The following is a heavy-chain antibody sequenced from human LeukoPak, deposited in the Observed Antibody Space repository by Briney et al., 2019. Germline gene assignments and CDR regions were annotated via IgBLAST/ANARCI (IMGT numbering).Heavy chain of an antibody. CDR3: ARDLLSTAGYFDY. CDR1: AGSISSYY. Sequence: SETLSLTCTVSAGSISSYYWSWIRQPPGEGLEWIGYIYYSGSTNYNPSLKSRVTISVDTSKNQFSLNLSSVTAADTAVYYCARDLLSTAGYFDYWGQGTLVTVSS. CDR2: IYYSGST. D-gene: IGHD6-19*01. J-gene: IGHJ4*02. V-gene: IGHV4-59*01.